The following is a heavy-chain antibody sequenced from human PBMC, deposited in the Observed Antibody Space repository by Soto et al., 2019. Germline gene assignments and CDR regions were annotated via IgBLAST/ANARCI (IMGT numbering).Heavy chain of an antibody. CDR3: ARSSARGTYGRDDYGMDV. D-gene: IGHD3-10*01. J-gene: IGHJ6*02. V-gene: IGHV1-18*04. CDR1: GYTFTSHG. CDR2: ISAYSANT. Sequence: QVHLVPSGPEVKKPGASVKVSCKASGYTFTSHGISWVRQAPGQGLEWMGWISAYSANTDYAQNYEGRVTLTTDTSTSTAYMELRSLRSDDTAVYYCARSSARGTYGRDDYGMDVWGQGTTVTVSS.